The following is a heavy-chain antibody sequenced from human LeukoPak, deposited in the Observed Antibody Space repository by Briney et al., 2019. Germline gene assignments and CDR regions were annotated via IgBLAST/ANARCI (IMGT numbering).Heavy chain of an antibody. CDR3: AREGILDDSIGRPRGEAFDI. Sequence: AAVKVSCKASGYTFTSYYMHWGRQAPGQGLEWMGIINPSGGSTSYAQKFQGRVTMTRDMSTSTVYMELSSLRSEDTAVYYCAREGILDDSIGRPRGEAFDIWGQGTMVTVSS. CDR1: GYTFTSYY. V-gene: IGHV1-46*01. D-gene: IGHD3-22*01. J-gene: IGHJ3*02. CDR2: INPSGGST.